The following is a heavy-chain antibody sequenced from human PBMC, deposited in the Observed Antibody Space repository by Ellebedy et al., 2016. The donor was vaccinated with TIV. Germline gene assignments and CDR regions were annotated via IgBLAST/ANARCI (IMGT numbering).Heavy chain of an antibody. V-gene: IGHV3-74*01. CDR2: INRDGSSA. CDR3: ARSPTMDFAFDI. CDR1: GFTFSNSW. D-gene: IGHD5-12*01. Sequence: GESLKISCAASGFTFSNSWIHWLRQAPGKVLVWLSRINRDGSSANYADSVKGRVSISSDNSKNTLYVQINSLRAEDTAVYYCARSPTMDFAFDIWGQGTMVTVSS. J-gene: IGHJ3*02.